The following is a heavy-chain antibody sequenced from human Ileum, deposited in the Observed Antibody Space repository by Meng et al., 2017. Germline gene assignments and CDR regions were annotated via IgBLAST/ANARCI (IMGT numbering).Heavy chain of an antibody. V-gene: IGHV4-34*01. CDR3: ARAWSSSWSFLDF. Sequence: VQLLQWGAVLLKPSETLSLTSAVAGGSFSGYYWTWIRQSPGKGLEWIGEINRGRNTNYNPSLKSRITMSVDTSKNQFFLNLTSVTPADTAVYYCARAWSSSWSFLDFWGQGGLVTVSS. J-gene: IGHJ4*02. CDR1: GGSFSGYY. CDR2: INRGRNT. D-gene: IGHD6-13*01.